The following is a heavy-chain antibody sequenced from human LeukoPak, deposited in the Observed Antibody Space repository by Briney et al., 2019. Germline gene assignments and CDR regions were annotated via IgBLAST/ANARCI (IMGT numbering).Heavy chain of an antibody. CDR1: GFTVSSNY. CDR3: AREEVLRYFDWLTTFDI. CDR2: INHSGST. D-gene: IGHD3-9*01. V-gene: IGHV4-34*01. Sequence: GSLRLSCAASGFTVSSNYMSWVRQPPGKGLEWIGEINHSGSTNYNPSLKSRVTISVDTSKNQFSLKLSSVTAADTAVYYCAREEVLRYFDWLTTFDIWGQGTMVTVSS. J-gene: IGHJ3*02.